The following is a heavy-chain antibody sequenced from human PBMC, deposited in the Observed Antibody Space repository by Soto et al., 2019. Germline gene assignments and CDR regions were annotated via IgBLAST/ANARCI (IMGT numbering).Heavy chain of an antibody. D-gene: IGHD3-22*01. Sequence: SETLSLTCAVSGYSISSGYYWGWIRQPPGKGLEWIGSIYHSGSTYYNPPLKSRVTISVDTSKNQFSLKLSSVTAADTAVYYCATLSRGYYPYYFDYWGQGTLVTVSS. CDR1: GYSISSGYY. CDR2: IYHSGST. CDR3: ATLSRGYYPYYFDY. V-gene: IGHV4-38-2*01. J-gene: IGHJ4*02.